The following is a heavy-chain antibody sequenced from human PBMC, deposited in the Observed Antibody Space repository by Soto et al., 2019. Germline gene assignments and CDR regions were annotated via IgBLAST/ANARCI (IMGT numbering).Heavy chain of an antibody. CDR2: IIPILGIA. CDR1: GGTFSSYT. J-gene: IGHJ6*02. V-gene: IGHV1-69*02. D-gene: IGHD2-2*01. CDR3: ARWGYCSSTSCYPLRSYGMDV. Sequence: QVQLVQSGAEVKKPGSSVKVSCKASGGTFSSYTISWVRQAPGQGLEWMGRIIPILGIANYAQKFQCRVTITADKSTSTAYMALSRLRSEDTAVYYCARWGYCSSTSCYPLRSYGMDVWGQGTTVTVPS.